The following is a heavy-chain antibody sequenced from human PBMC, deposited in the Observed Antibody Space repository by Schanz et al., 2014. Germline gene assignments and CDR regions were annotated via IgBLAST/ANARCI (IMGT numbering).Heavy chain of an antibody. V-gene: IGHV3-23*01. CDR2: MNESHSTI. J-gene: IGHJ4*02. CDR3: ARKVVATIGGYYDN. D-gene: IGHD5-12*01. Sequence: EVQLLESGGGLVQPGGSLKLSCAASGLIFSNYVMSWVRQAPGKGLEWVSAMNESHSTIYYADSVRGRFTISRDNAENTLFLQMNSLRAEDTAVYYCARKVVATIGGYYDNWGQGTLVIVSS. CDR1: GLIFSNYV.